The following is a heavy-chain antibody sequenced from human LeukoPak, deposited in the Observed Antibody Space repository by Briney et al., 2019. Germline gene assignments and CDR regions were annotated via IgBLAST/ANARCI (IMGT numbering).Heavy chain of an antibody. D-gene: IGHD3-22*01. Sequence: PSETLSLTCTVSGGSISLYYWNWIRQPAGKGLEWIGRIYTSGSTNYNPSLKSRVTISVDTSKNQFSLKLSSVTAADTAVYYCARRFLLTPYYDSSGHLDYWGQGTLVTVSS. CDR3: ARRFLLTPYYDSSGHLDY. CDR2: IYTSGST. V-gene: IGHV4-4*07. CDR1: GGSISLYY. J-gene: IGHJ4*02.